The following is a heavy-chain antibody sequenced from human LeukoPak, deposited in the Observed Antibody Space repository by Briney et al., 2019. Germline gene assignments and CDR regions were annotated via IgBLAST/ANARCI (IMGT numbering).Heavy chain of an antibody. CDR3: ARPHSSGISDAFEI. CDR1: GGSFSNYY. Sequence: SETLSLTCAVYGGSFSNYYWSWIRQSPGKGLEWIGEITHSGSTNYNPSLKSRVTISVDTSKIQFSLKLSSVTAADTAVYYCARPHSSGISDAFEIWGQGTMVIVSS. V-gene: IGHV4-34*01. D-gene: IGHD3-3*02. J-gene: IGHJ3*02. CDR2: ITHSGST.